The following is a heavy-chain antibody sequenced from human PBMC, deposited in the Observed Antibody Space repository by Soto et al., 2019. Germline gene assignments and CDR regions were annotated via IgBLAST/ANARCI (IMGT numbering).Heavy chain of an antibody. Sequence: QVQLVQSGAEVKKPGASVKVSCKASGYTFTSYGINWVRQATGQGLEWMGWMNPNSGNTGYAQKFQGRVTMTRNTSISTAYMELSSLRSEDTAVYYCARESHIYYYDSSGYYNWGQGTLVTVSS. CDR1: GYTFTSYG. CDR3: ARESHIYYYDSSGYYN. D-gene: IGHD3-22*01. V-gene: IGHV1-8*01. CDR2: MNPNSGNT. J-gene: IGHJ4*02.